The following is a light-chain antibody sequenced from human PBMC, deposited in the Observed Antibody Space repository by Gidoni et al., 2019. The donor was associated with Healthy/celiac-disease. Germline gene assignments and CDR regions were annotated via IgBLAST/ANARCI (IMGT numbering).Light chain of an antibody. CDR2: EVS. V-gene: IGLV2-14*01. Sequence: QSALTQPASVSGSTGQSLTISCTGTSSYVGGYNYVSWYQQHPGKAPKLMIYEVSNRPSGVSNRFSGSKSGNTASLTISGLQAEDEADYYCSSYTSSSTPLVVFGGGTKLTVL. CDR1: SSYVGGYNY. J-gene: IGLJ2*01. CDR3: SSYTSSSTPLVV.